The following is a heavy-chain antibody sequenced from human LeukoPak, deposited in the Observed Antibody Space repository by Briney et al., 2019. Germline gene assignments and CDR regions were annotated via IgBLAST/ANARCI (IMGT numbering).Heavy chain of an antibody. D-gene: IGHD3-16*01. V-gene: IGHV1-8*01. CDR2: MNPNSGNT. CDR1: GYTFTSYD. J-gene: IGHJ4*02. Sequence: APVKVSCKASGYTFTSYDINWVRQATGQGLEWMGWMNPNSGNTGYAQKFQGRVTMTRNTSISTAYMELSSLRSEDAAVYYCARGLKYYDYVWGSYKVRFDYWGQGTLVTVSS. CDR3: ARGLKYYDYVWGSYKVRFDY.